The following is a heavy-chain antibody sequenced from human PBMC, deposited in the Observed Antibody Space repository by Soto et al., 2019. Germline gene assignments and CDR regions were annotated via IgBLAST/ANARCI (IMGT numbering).Heavy chain of an antibody. V-gene: IGHV4-31*02. CDR2: IYYSGGT. J-gene: IGHJ6*01. D-gene: IGHD3-9*01. CDR3: SLFLFNILRHSYYYHG. CDR1: GGTRRSCGYC. Sequence: SLTYTVDGGTRRSCGYCLSWTKQHPGKGTEWIGYIYYSGGTYYNPSLKSRVTISVDTSKNQFSLKLSSVTAADTAVYYCSLFLFNILRHSYYYHG.